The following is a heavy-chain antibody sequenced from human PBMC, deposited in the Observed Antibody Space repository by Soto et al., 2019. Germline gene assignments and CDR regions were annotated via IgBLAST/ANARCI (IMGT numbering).Heavy chain of an antibody. CDR2: IHHSGNT. J-gene: IGHJ4*02. CDR3: ARAREMAKIFEY. V-gene: IGHV4-34*01. D-gene: IGHD5-12*01. Sequence: SETLSLTCAVYGGSFSGYYWSWIRQSPGKGLEWIGEIHHSGNTNYNPSLKSRVTISVHASKNQFSLKLTSVTAADTAVYYCARAREMAKIFEYWGQGTLVTVSS. CDR1: GGSFSGYY.